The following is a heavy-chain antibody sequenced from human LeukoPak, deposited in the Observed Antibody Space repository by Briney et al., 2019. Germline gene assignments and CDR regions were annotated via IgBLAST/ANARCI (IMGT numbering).Heavy chain of an antibody. CDR3: AGKSPARRVDYYYYYMDV. J-gene: IGHJ6*03. CDR2: IIPIFGTA. Sequence: ASVKVSCKASGGTFSSYAISWVRQAPGQGLEWMGGIIPIFGTANYAQKFQGRVTITADESTSTAYMELNSLRSEDTAVYYCAGKSPARRVDYYYYYMDVWGKGTTVTVSS. V-gene: IGHV1-69*13. CDR1: GGTFSSYA. D-gene: IGHD6-6*01.